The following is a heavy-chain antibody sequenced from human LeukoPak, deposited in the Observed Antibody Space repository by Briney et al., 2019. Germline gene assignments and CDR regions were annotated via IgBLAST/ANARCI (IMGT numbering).Heavy chain of an antibody. Sequence: PGGSLRLSCAASGFTFSSYWMHWVRQAPGKGLVWVSRINSDGSSTSYADSVKGRFTISRDNAKNTLYLQMNSLRAEDTAVYYCARVYRGYGDYYPPTYYYYGMDVWGQGTTVTVSS. CDR2: INSDGSST. CDR3: ARVYRGYGDYYPPTYYYYGMDV. D-gene: IGHD4-17*01. J-gene: IGHJ6*02. CDR1: GFTFSSYW. V-gene: IGHV3-74*01.